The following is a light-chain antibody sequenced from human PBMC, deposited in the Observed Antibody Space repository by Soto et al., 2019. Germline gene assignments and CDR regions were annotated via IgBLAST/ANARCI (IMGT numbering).Light chain of an antibody. CDR1: QSVNSNY. J-gene: IGKJ5*01. Sequence: ENVLTQSPGTLTLSPGEKATLSCRASQSVNSNYLAWYQQKPGQAPRLLIYGISTRATGISDRFSGSGSGTEFTLTISSLQPEDFAIYYCQQYSKWPITFGQGTRLEI. V-gene: IGKV3-20*01. CDR2: GIS. CDR3: QQYSKWPIT.